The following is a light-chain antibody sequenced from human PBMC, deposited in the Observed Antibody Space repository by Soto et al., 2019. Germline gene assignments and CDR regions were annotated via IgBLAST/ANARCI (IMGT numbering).Light chain of an antibody. J-gene: IGLJ1*01. CDR2: DVS. CDR1: SRDVGGYNY. V-gene: IGLV2-14*03. Sequence: QSVRTQPASVSGVPGQSITISCTGTSRDVGGYNYVSWYQHHPGKAPKLLIYDVSNRPSGVSNRFSGSKSDNTASLTISGLQPEDEADYYCSSYTTSNTRQIVFGTGTKVTVL. CDR3: SSYTTSNTRQIV.